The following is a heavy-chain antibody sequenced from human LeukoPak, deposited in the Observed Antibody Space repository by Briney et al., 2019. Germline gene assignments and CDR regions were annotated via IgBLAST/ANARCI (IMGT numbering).Heavy chain of an antibody. D-gene: IGHD6-6*01. J-gene: IGHJ4*02. V-gene: IGHV1-2*02. CDR3: ARLRIAARPFDY. CDR1: GYTFTGYY. CDR2: INPNSAGT. Sequence: ASVKVSCKASGYTFTGYYMHWVRQAPGQGLEWMGWINPNSAGTNYAQKFQGRVTMTRDTSISTAYMELSRMRSDDTAVYYCARLRIAARPFDYWGQGTLVTVSS.